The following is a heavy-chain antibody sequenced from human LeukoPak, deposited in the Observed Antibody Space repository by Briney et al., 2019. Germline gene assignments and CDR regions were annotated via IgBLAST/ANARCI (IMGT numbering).Heavy chain of an antibody. V-gene: IGHV3-11*01. CDR2: ISSSGSTI. CDR3: ARFCSSTSCYGFYFDY. D-gene: IGHD2-2*01. CDR1: GFTFSDYY. Sequence: KPGGSLRLSCAASGFTFSDYYMSWIRQAPGKGLEWVSYISSSGSTIYYADSAKGRFTISRDNAKNSLYLQMNSLRAEDTAVYYCARFCSSTSCYGFYFDYWGQGTLVTVSS. J-gene: IGHJ4*02.